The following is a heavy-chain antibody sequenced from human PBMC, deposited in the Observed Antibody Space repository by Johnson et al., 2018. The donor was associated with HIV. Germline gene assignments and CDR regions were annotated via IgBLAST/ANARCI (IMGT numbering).Heavy chain of an antibody. V-gene: IGHV3-11*04. D-gene: IGHD2-15*01. Sequence: HVQLVESGGGLVKPGGSLRLSCVASGFIFSDYYMSWIRQAPGKGLEWVSYISFSDSTIYSADSVQGRFTISRDNAKNSLYLQMNSLRAEDTAVYYCARSKDCSGGSCPDGFDIWGQGTMVIVS. CDR3: ARSKDCSGGSCPDGFDI. J-gene: IGHJ3*02. CDR1: GFIFSDYY. CDR2: ISFSDSTI.